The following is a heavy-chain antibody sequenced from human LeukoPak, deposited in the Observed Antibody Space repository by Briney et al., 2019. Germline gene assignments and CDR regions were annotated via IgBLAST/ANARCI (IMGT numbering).Heavy chain of an antibody. Sequence: PGGSLRLSCAASGFTFSSYAMHWVRKAPGTGKERVAVISYDGSNKYYADSVQGRFTISRDNSKNTLYLQMNSLRAEDTAVHYCARGGLRYFDWLLYDYWGQGTLVTVSS. J-gene: IGHJ4*02. CDR3: ARGGLRYFDWLLYDY. CDR1: GFTFSSYA. D-gene: IGHD3-9*01. CDR2: ISYDGSNK. V-gene: IGHV3-30-3*01.